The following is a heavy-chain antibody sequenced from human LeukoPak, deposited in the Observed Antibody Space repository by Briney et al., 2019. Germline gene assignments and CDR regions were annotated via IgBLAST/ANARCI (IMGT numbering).Heavy chain of an antibody. V-gene: IGHV4-31*03. Sequence: SETLSLTCTVSGGSISSGGYSWSWIRQHPGKGLEWIGYIYYSGSTYYNPSLKSRGTMSLDTSKSQFSLRLSSVTAADTAVYFCARHPFATPFDYWGPGTLVTVSS. J-gene: IGHJ4*02. D-gene: IGHD2-15*01. CDR3: ARHPFATPFDY. CDR1: GGSISSGGYS. CDR2: IYYSGST.